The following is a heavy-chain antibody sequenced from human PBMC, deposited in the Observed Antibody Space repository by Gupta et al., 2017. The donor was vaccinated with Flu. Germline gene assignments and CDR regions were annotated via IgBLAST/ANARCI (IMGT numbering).Heavy chain of an antibody. CDR1: GFTFSSYS. D-gene: IGHD1-7*01. V-gene: IGHV3-21*01. CDR3: ARDFSTTYLDY. J-gene: IGHJ4*02. Sequence: GFTFSSYSMNWVRQAPGKGLEWVSSMSSSSSYIYYADSVTGRFTISRDNAKNSLYLQINSLRAEYTAVYYCARDFSTTYLDYWGQGTLVTVSS. CDR2: MSSSSSYI.